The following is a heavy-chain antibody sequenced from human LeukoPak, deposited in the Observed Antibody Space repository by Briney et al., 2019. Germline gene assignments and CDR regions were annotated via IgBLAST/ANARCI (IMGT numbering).Heavy chain of an antibody. CDR2: INYIGTT. Sequence: PSETLSLTCAVSGGSISSTTYYWGWIRQPPGKGLEWIGSINYIGTTYCNPSLKSRVSISVDTSKNQFSLKLSSVTAADTAVYYCARQRYSSGWYSDSWGQGTLVTVSS. V-gene: IGHV4-39*01. J-gene: IGHJ4*02. CDR3: ARQRYSSGWYSDS. CDR1: GGSISSTTYY. D-gene: IGHD6-19*01.